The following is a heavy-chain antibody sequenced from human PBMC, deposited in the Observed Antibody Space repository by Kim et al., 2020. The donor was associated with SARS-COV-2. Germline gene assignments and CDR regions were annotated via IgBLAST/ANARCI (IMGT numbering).Heavy chain of an antibody. CDR1: GGSISSYY. V-gene: IGHV4-59*13. CDR2: IYYSGST. Sequence: SETLSLTCTVSGGSISSYYWSWIRQPPGKGLEWIGYIYYSGSTNYNPSLKSRVTISVDTSKNQFSLKLSSVTAADTAVYYCARVRGQWLVPDYYYYYGMDVWGQGTTVTVSS. J-gene: IGHJ6*02. D-gene: IGHD6-19*01. CDR3: ARVRGQWLVPDYYYYYGMDV.